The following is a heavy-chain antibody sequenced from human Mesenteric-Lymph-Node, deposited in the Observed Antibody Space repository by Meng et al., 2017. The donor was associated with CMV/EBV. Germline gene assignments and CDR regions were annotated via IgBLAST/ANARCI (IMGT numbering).Heavy chain of an antibody. Sequence: GSLRLSCSVSGGSITSNNDFWGWIRQSPGKGLQWIGSVYYNGHTYDNPSLKSRVTISVDTSKNQFSLKLSSVTAADTAVYYCARGLRRWLQLDAFDIWGQGTMVTVSS. D-gene: IGHD5-24*01. CDR2: VYYNGHT. CDR3: ARGLRRWLQLDAFDI. CDR1: GGSITSNNDF. J-gene: IGHJ3*02. V-gene: IGHV4-39*07.